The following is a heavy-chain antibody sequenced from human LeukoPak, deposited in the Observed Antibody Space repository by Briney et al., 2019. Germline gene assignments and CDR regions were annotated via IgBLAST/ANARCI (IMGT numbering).Heavy chain of an antibody. J-gene: IGHJ4*02. CDR1: GYSFTSYW. V-gene: IGHV5-51*01. Sequence: GESLKISCKGSGYSFTSYWIGWVRQMPGNGLEWMGIIYPGDSDTRYSPSFQGQVTISADKSISTAYLQWSSLKASDTAMYYCARLTMVRGVMVYFDYWGQGTLVTVSS. CDR2: IYPGDSDT. CDR3: ARLTMVRGVMVYFDY. D-gene: IGHD3-10*01.